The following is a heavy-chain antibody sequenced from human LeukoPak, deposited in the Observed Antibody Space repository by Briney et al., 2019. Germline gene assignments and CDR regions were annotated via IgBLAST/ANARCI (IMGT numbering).Heavy chain of an antibody. CDR1: GFTFSSYA. Sequence: QPGGSLRLSCAASGFTFSSYAMSWVRQAPGKGLEWVSAISGSGGSTYYADSVKGRFTISRDNSKNTLYLQMNSLRAEDTAVYYCAKSLHFITMARGVTSFDYWGQGTLVTVSS. CDR2: ISGSGGST. D-gene: IGHD3-10*01. V-gene: IGHV3-23*01. J-gene: IGHJ4*02. CDR3: AKSLHFITMARGVTSFDY.